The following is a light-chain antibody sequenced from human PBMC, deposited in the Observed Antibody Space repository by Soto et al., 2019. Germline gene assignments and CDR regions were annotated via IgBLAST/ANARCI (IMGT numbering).Light chain of an antibody. J-gene: IGKJ2*01. CDR3: QQSYSTPLHT. Sequence: DIQMTQSPSSLSASVGDRVTITCRASQSISTYLNWYQQKPGKAPKLLIYAASSLQSGVPSRFSGNGSGTDFTLTISSLQPEDFATYYCQQSYSTPLHTFGQGTKLEIK. CDR2: AAS. V-gene: IGKV1-39*01. CDR1: QSISTY.